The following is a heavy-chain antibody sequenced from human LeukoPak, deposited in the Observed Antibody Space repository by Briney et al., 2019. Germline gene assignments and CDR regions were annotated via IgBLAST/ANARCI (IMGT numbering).Heavy chain of an antibody. J-gene: IGHJ4*02. D-gene: IGHD3-9*01. CDR3: ARVHSDWFIDY. V-gene: IGHV4-59*01. Sequence: PSETLSLTCTVSGGSISSYYWSWIRQPPGKGLEWIGYIYYSGSTNYNPSLKSRITVSVDTSKNQFSLKLSSVTAADTAVYYCARVHSDWFIDYWGQGTLVTVSS. CDR1: GGSISSYY. CDR2: IYYSGST.